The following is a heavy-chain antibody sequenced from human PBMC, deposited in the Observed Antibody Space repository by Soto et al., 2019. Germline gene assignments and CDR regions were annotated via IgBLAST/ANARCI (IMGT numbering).Heavy chain of an antibody. Sequence: QVQLVQSGAEVKKPGSSVKVSCKASGATFAGYVISWGRRAPGQGLEGMGGIIPIFGTANYAQKFQGRVTITADESTSTAYMELSSLRSEDTAVYYCAREGASGGWGQGTTVTVSS. D-gene: IGHD3-10*01. CDR3: AREGASGG. J-gene: IGHJ6*02. V-gene: IGHV1-69*01. CDR1: GATFAGYV. CDR2: IIPIFGTA.